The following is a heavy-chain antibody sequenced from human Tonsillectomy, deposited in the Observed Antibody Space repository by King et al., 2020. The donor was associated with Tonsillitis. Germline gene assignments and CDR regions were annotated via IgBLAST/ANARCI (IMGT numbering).Heavy chain of an antibody. CDR2: ISSSSSYI. CDR3: ASHLSHDAFDI. Sequence: GQLVQSGGGLVKPGGSLRLSCAASGFTFSSYSMNWVRQAPGKGLEWVSSISSSSSYIYYADSVKGRFTISRDNAKNSLCLQMNSLRAEDTAVYYCASHLSHDAFDIWGQGTMVTVSS. CDR1: GFTFSSYS. V-gene: IGHV3-21*01. J-gene: IGHJ3*02.